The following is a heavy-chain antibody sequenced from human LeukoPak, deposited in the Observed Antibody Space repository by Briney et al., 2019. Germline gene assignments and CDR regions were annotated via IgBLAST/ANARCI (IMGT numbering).Heavy chain of an antibody. CDR1: GGPFSGYY. V-gene: IGHV4-34*01. D-gene: IGHD3-10*01. CDR2: INHSGST. Sequence: SETLSLTCAVYGGPFSGYYRSWIRQPPGKGLEWIGEINHSGSTNYNPSLKSRVTISVDTSKNQFSLKLSSVTAADTAVYYCARGERVYGSGSRPIRRSYYMDVWGKGTTVTVSS. J-gene: IGHJ6*03. CDR3: ARGERVYGSGSRPIRRSYYMDV.